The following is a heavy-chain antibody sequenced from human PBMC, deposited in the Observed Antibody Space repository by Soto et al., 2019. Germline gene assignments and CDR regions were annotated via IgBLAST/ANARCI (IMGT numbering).Heavy chain of an antibody. CDR1: GGSFSGYY. V-gene: IGHV4-34*01. Sequence: TSETLSLTCAVYGGSFSGYYWSWIRQPPGKGLEWIGEINHSGSTNYNPSLKSRVTISVDTSKNQFSLKLSSVTAADTAVYYCARVGEPGIAAAGTSPYFDYWGQGTLVTVSS. CDR3: ARVGEPGIAAAGTSPYFDY. J-gene: IGHJ4*02. CDR2: INHSGST. D-gene: IGHD6-13*01.